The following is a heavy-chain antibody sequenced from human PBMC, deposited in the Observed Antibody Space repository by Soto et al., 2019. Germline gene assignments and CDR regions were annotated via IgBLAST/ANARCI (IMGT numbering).Heavy chain of an antibody. CDR2: IRSSSNTM. D-gene: IGHD3-22*01. V-gene: IGHV3-48*02. Sequence: PGWSLRLSCAAAGFTFNTYTIHWVRQAPGKGLEWVASIRSSSNTMYYADSVKGRFTISSDNVKNSLYLQMSSLRDDDSAIYYCARAVYDTSGYFYYWGRGTRVTVSS. CDR3: ARAVYDTSGYFYY. J-gene: IGHJ4*02. CDR1: GFTFNTYT.